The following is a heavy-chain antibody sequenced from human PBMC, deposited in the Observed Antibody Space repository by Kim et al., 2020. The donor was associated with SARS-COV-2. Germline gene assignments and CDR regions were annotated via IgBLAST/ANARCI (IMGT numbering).Heavy chain of an antibody. CDR2: IIPILGIA. V-gene: IGHV1-69*04. CDR1: GGTFSSYA. J-gene: IGHJ3*02. CDR3: AREVVRWKLLTYAFDI. Sequence: SVKVSCKASGGTFSSYAISWVRQAPGQGLEWMGRIIPILGIANYAQKFQGRVTITADKSTSTAYMELSSLRSEDTAVYYCAREVVRWKLLTYAFDIWGQGTMVTVSS. D-gene: IGHD1-1*01.